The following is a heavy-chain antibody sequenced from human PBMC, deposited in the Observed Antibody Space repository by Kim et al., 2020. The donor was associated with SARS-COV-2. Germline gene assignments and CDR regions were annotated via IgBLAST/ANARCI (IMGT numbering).Heavy chain of an antibody. CDR1: GFTFTTYW. CDR2: IKQDGSEK. D-gene: IGHD3-9*01. Sequence: GGSLRRSCAVSGFTFTTYWMSWARQAPGKGLEWVANIKQDGSEKYYVDSVKGRFTISRDNAKNSLYLQMNSLRAEDTAVYYCARGGSRYLSYWGQGTLVTVSS. J-gene: IGHJ4*02. V-gene: IGHV3-7*01. CDR3: ARGGSRYLSY.